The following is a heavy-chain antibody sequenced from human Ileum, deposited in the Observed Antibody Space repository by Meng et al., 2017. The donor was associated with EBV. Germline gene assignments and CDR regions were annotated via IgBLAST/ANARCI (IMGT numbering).Heavy chain of an antibody. CDR2: IYNSGST. J-gene: IGHJ2*01. CDR1: VGSISSSNYY. V-gene: IGHV4-30-4*01. CDR3: ARGQKGYFDL. Sequence: VHVPESGPGLVKPSQTLSLTCTVSVGSISSSNYYWSWIRQPPGKGLEWSGHIYNSGSTYYNPSLKSRITISVDTSKNQFSLKLSSVTAADTAVYYCARGQKGYFDLWGRGTLVTVSS.